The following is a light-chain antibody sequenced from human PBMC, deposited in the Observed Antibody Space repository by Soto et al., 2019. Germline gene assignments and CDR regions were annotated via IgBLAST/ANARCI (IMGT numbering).Light chain of an antibody. CDR1: NIGSKS. V-gene: IGLV3-21*02. CDR3: QVWDSSSHHYV. CDR2: DDS. Sequence: YDLTQPPSGSVAPGQTARITWGGNNIGSKSVHWYQQKPGQAPVLVVYDDSDRPSGIPERFSGSNSGNTATLTISRVEAGDEADYYCQVWDSSSHHYVFGTGSKVAV. J-gene: IGLJ1*01.